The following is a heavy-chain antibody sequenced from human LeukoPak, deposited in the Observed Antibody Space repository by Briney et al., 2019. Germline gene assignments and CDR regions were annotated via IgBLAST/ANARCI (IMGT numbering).Heavy chain of an antibody. Sequence: SETLSLTCAVYGGSFSGYYWSWIRQHPGKGLEWIGYTYYSGSTYYNPSLKSRVTISVDTSKNQFSLKLSSVTAADTAVYYCARDRYCSSTSCYFSSYYYYGMDVWGQGTTVTVSS. CDR1: GGSFSGYY. CDR3: ARDRYCSSTSCYFSSYYYYGMDV. J-gene: IGHJ6*02. V-gene: IGHV4-31*11. CDR2: TYYSGST. D-gene: IGHD2-2*01.